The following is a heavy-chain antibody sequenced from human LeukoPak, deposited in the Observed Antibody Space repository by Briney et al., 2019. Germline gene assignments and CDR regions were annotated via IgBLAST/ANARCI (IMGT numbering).Heavy chain of an antibody. CDR2: VFPSVST. V-gene: IGHV4-59*01. J-gene: IGHJ6*02. Sequence: SETLSLACTVSGGSMSNYYCKWIRQPPGKGLEWIGYVFPSVSTNYAPSLKSRVTISVDKSTNQFCLNLSSVTAADTAVYYCARGQADYNNGPGSQGYYTFNMDVWGQGMTVTVSS. CDR1: GGSMSNYY. CDR3: ARGQADYNNGPGSQGYYTFNMDV. D-gene: IGHD4-11*01.